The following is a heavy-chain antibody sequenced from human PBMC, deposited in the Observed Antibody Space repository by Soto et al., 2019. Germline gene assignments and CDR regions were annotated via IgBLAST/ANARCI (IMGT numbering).Heavy chain of an antibody. CDR1: GGIFSSNT. D-gene: IGHD2-21*02. Sequence: QVYLVQSGAEVKKPGSSVKISCKASGGIFSSNTINWVRQAAGQGLEWMGGIIHLFGTANYAEKFQGRVTITAAKSTKTEYMELTSLRSEDTAVYYCASKAACGGDCYAFDSWGQGTLVNVSS. J-gene: IGHJ4*02. CDR2: IIHLFGTA. CDR3: ASKAACGGDCYAFDS. V-gene: IGHV1-69*06.